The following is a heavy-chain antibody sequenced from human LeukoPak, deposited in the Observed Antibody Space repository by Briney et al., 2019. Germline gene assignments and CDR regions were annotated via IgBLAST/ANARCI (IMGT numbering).Heavy chain of an antibody. D-gene: IGHD5-18*01. CDR2: ISSSSSTI. CDR1: GFTFSSYS. J-gene: IGHJ4*02. Sequence: GGSLRLSCAASGFTFSSYSMNWVRQAPGKGLEWVSYISSSSSTIYYADSVKGRFTISRDNAKNSLYLQMNSLRDEDTAVYYCASPPDSYGPRFNSYWGQGTLVTVSS. V-gene: IGHV3-48*02. CDR3: ASPPDSYGPRFNSY.